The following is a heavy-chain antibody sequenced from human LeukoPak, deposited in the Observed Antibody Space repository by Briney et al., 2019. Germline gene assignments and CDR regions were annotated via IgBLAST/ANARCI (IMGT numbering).Heavy chain of an antibody. CDR2: ISYDGSNK. CDR3: ARPRGAAAGTFGFDP. D-gene: IGHD6-13*01. CDR1: GFTFTSYV. V-gene: IGHV3-30*03. J-gene: IGHJ5*02. Sequence: GGSLRLSCAASGFTFTSYVMHWVRQAPGKGLQWVALISYDGSNKYYADSVKGRFTISRDNSKNTLYLQMNSLRAEDTTVYYCARPRGAAAGTFGFDPWGQGTLVTVSS.